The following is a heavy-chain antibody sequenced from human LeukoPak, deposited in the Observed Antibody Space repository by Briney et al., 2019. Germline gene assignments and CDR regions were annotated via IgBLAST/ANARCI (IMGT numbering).Heavy chain of an antibody. CDR2: IYYSGST. Sequence: SETLSLTCTVSGGSISSYYWSWIRQPPGKGLEWIGYIYYSGSTNYNPSLKSRVTISVDTSKNQFSLKLSSVTAADSAVYYCARVRGEWLRYFDYWGQGTLVTVSS. CDR1: GGSISSYY. V-gene: IGHV4-59*08. CDR3: ARVRGEWLRYFDY. D-gene: IGHD5-12*01. J-gene: IGHJ4*02.